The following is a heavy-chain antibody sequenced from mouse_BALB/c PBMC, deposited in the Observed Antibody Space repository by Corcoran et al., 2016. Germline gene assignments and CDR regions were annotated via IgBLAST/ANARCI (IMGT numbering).Heavy chain of an antibody. CDR2: IKPYTGET. V-gene: IGHV9-3-1*01. J-gene: IGHJ4*01. Sequence: QIQLVQSGPELKKPGETVKISCKASGYTFTNYGMNWVKQAPGKGLKWMGWIKPYTGETTYAEYFKGRFAFSLETSASTAYLQINNRKNEDPATYFGAREPYAMDNWGQGTSVTVSS. CDR3: AREPYAMDN. CDR1: GYTFTNYG.